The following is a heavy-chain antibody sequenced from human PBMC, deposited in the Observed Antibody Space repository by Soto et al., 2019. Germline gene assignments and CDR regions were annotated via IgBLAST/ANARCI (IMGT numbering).Heavy chain of an antibody. CDR1: GYSLSEFS. D-gene: IGHD1-1*01. CDR2: FDPEDSKM. V-gene: IGHV1-24*01. CDR3: VRVRRQGATWYNSYCMVV. Sequence: QVHLAQSGAEVKKPGASVRVSCKVTGYSLSEFSMHWVRQAPGKGLEWMGGFDPEDSKMTPAQKFQGRLTLTEDTSAETAYMELRSLRSEDTAVYYCVRVRRQGATWYNSYCMVVWGQGTPVTVSS. J-gene: IGHJ6*02.